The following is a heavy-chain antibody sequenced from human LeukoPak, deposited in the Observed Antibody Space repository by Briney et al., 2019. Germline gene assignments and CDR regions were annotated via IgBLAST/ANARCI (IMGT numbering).Heavy chain of an antibody. V-gene: IGHV3-30*04. CDR2: VSHDGRIN. CDR3: ARDLSRTYTVDY. Sequence: GGSLRLSCAASGFTFSSHAMHWVRQAPGKGLEWVAFVSHDGRINSYADFVKGRFTISRDNSKNTLYLQMNTLRREDTAVYFCARDLSRTYTVDYWGQGTLVTVSS. D-gene: IGHD2-2*02. CDR1: GFTFSSHA. J-gene: IGHJ4*02.